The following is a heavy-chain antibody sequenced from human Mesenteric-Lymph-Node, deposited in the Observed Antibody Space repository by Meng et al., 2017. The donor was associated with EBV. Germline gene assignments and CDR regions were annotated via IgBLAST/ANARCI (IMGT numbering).Heavy chain of an antibody. V-gene: IGHV4-61*01. CDR1: GGSVSSTIYY. Sequence: LQESGPGVVKPSETLSLTCTVSGGSVSSTIYYWSWIRQPPGKRLEWIGYVYYSGSTNYNPSLKSRVTISVDTSKNQFSLNLYSVTAADTAVYYCARENPARGNWFDPWGQGALVTVSS. CDR2: VYYSGST. D-gene: IGHD3-10*01. J-gene: IGHJ5*02. CDR3: ARENPARGNWFDP.